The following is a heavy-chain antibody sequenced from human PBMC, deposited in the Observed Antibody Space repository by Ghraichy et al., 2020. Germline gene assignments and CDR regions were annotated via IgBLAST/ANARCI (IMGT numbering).Heavy chain of an antibody. CDR3: AREFGSSSFFDY. J-gene: IGHJ4*02. CDR2: IYPHNKNT. V-gene: IGHV1-18*01. CDR1: GYTFSNYG. Sequence: VKVSCKASGYTFSNYGISWVRQAPGQGLQWMGWIYPHNKNTNYAQKFQGRVTMTTDTSTSTAYMELRSLRSDDTAIYYCAREFGSSSFFDYWGQGTLVTVSS. D-gene: IGHD6-13*01.